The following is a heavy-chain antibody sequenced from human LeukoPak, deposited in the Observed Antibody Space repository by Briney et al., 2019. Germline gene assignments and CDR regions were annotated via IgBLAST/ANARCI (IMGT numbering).Heavy chain of an antibody. Sequence: QPGGSLRLSCTVSGFTVSSNSMSWVRQAPGKGLEWVSFIYSDNTHYSDSVKGRFTISRDNSKNTLYLQMNSLRAEDTAVYYCAKWGCSGSDCYPFDYWGQGTLVTVSS. D-gene: IGHD2-21*02. J-gene: IGHJ4*02. V-gene: IGHV3-53*01. CDR1: GFTVSSNS. CDR2: IYSDNT. CDR3: AKWGCSGSDCYPFDY.